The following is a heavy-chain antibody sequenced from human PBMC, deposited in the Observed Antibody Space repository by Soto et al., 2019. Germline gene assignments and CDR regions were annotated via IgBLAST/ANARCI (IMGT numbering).Heavy chain of an antibody. V-gene: IGHV4-39*01. D-gene: IGHD2-15*01. Sequence: SETLCLTCTVSGGSISSLGFYWAWIRQPPGKGLEWIGAMYYGGGTYDSPSLKSRVTISADTSKNQFSLRLTSVTAADTAVYYCATLHRGWFDPWGQGTLVTVSS. CDR3: ATLHRGWFDP. J-gene: IGHJ5*02. CDR2: MYYGGGT. CDR1: GGSISSLGFY.